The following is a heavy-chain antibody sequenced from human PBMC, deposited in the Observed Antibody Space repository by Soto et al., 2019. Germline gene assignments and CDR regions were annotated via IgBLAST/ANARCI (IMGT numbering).Heavy chain of an antibody. J-gene: IGHJ5*02. CDR2: IYYSGST. D-gene: IGHD4-4*01. CDR1: GGSISSGGYY. V-gene: IGHV4-31*03. Sequence: QVQLQESGPGLVKPSQTLSLTCTVSGGSISSGGYYWSWIRQHPGKVLEWIGYIYYSGSTYYNPSLKSRGTISVDTAKNQFSLKLSSVTAADTAVYYCARDLDSNYGRWFDPWGQGTLVTVSS. CDR3: ARDLDSNYGRWFDP.